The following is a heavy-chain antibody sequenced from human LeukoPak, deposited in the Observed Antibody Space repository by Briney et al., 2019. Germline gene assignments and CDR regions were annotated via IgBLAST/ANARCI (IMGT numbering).Heavy chain of an antibody. CDR2: IRSKANSYAT. J-gene: IGHJ4*02. CDR3: TRPSYDSSVSGVVY. D-gene: IGHD3-22*01. CDR1: GFTLSGSA. V-gene: IGHV3-73*01. Sequence: GGSLRLSCATSGFTLSGSAIHWVRQASGKGLEWIGRIRSKANSYATTDVASVKGRFTISRDDSKNTAYLQMNSLKTEDTAVYYCTRPSYDSSVSGVVYWGQGTLVTVSS.